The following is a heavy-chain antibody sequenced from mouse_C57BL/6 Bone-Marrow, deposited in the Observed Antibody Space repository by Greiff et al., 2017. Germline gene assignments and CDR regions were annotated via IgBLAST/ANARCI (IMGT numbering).Heavy chain of an antibody. Sequence: EVQLQQSGAELVKPGASVTLSCTASGFNITDYYMHWVKQRTEQGLEWIGRIDPADGETNYAPKFQGQATITADTSSNTAYLQLSSLTSEDTAVYYCAGGDYDDAMDYWGQGTAVTVSS. J-gene: IGHJ4*01. D-gene: IGHD2-4*01. V-gene: IGHV14-2*01. CDR2: IDPADGET. CDR3: AGGDYDDAMDY. CDR1: GFNITDYY.